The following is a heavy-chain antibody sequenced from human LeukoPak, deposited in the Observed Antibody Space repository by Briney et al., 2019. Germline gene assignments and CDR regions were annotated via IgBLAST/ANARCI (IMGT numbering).Heavy chain of an antibody. CDR2: IYTSGST. Sequence: SETLSLTCTVSGGSISSYYWSWIRQPAGKGLEWIGRIYTSGSTNYNPPLKSRVTMSVDTSKNQFSLKLSSVTAADTDVYYCARDTYYYGSGSPYFDYWGQGTLVTVSS. D-gene: IGHD3-10*01. CDR3: ARDTYYYGSGSPYFDY. CDR1: GGSISSYY. J-gene: IGHJ4*02. V-gene: IGHV4-4*07.